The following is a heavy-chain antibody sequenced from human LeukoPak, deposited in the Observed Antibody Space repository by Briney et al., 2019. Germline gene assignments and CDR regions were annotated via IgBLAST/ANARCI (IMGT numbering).Heavy chain of an antibody. V-gene: IGHV5-51*01. J-gene: IGHJ4*02. CDR3: ARLSGRDFDF. CDR1: GYDFSRYW. Sequence: GGALQILCYRGGYDFSRYWIGGGRPMSGEGLEVMGINYHCDSETRYRPSFQGQLTLSVDKSISTAYLQWSSLRASDSAMYYCARLSGRDFDFWGQGTLVTVAS. D-gene: IGHD1-26*01. CDR2: NYHCDSET.